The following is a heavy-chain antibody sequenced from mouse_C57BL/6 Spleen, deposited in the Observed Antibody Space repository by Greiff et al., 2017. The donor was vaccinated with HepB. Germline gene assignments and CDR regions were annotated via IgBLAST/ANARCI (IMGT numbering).Heavy chain of an antibody. CDR1: GFNIKDDY. CDR3: TTYGYSASFDY. J-gene: IGHJ2*01. V-gene: IGHV14-4*01. CDR2: IDPENGDT. D-gene: IGHD2-2*01. Sequence: VQLQQSGAELVRPGASVKLSCTASGFNIKDDYMHWVKQRPEQGLEWIGWIDPENGDTEYASKFQGKATITADTSSNTAYLQLSSLTSEDTAVYYCTTYGYSASFDYWGQGTTLTVSS.